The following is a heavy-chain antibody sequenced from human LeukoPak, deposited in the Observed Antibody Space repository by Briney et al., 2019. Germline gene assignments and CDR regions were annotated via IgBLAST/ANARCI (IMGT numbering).Heavy chain of an antibody. V-gene: IGHV4-59*01. D-gene: IGHD5-24*01. J-gene: IGHJ4*02. Sequence: TSETETLICTVSGGSISGYYWSWIRQPPGKGLEWIGYIFYSGGTNYNPSLMSRVTISVDTSRNQFSLKLSSLTAVDTAVYYCARGDGYNYYWGQGTLGSVSS. CDR1: GGSISGYY. CDR2: IFYSGGT. CDR3: ARGDGYNYY.